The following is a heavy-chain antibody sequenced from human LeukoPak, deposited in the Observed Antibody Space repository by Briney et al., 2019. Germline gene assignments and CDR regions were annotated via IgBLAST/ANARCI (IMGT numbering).Heavy chain of an antibody. CDR3: ARSLCSSSSCYAILGY. D-gene: IGHD2-2*01. CDR2: IYYSGST. CDR1: GGSISSYY. J-gene: IGHJ4*02. Sequence: SETLSLTCTVSGGSISSYYWGWIRQPPGKGLEWIGYIYYSGSTNYNPSLKSRVTISVDTSKNQFSLKLSSVTAADTAVYYCARSLCSSSSCYAILGYWGQGTLVTVSS. V-gene: IGHV4-59*08.